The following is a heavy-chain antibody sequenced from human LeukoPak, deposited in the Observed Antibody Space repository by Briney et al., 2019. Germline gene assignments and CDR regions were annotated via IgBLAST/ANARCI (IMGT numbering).Heavy chain of an antibody. V-gene: IGHV1-2*02. J-gene: IGHJ3*02. Sequence: GASVEVSCKASGYTFTGYYMHWVRQAPGQGLEWMGWINPNSGGTNYAQKFQGRVTMTRDTSISTAYMELSRLRSDDTAVYYCARDQAAVRASSGWRHYKIDAFDIWGQGTMVTVSS. D-gene: IGHD6-19*01. CDR1: GYTFTGYY. CDR2: INPNSGGT. CDR3: ARDQAAVRASSGWRHYKIDAFDI.